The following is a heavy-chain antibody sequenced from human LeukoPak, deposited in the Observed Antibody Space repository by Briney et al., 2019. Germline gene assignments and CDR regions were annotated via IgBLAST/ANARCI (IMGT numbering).Heavy chain of an antibody. CDR2: IYYRGST. CDR1: GGSISSTNYY. D-gene: IGHD6-19*01. V-gene: IGHV4-39*07. Sequence: SETLSLTCTVSGGSISSTNYYWGWIRQPPGKGLEWIGSIYYRGSTNYNPSLKSRVTISVDTSKNQFSLKLSSVTAADTAVYYCARGLGGWLRLFDYWGQGTLVTVSS. CDR3: ARGLGGWLRLFDY. J-gene: IGHJ4*02.